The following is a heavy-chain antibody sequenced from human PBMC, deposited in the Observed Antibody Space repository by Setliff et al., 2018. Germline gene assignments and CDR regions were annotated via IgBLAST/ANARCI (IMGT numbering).Heavy chain of an antibody. CDR3: ARGPAKSAGQWGSHFFDY. CDR1: GYTLTELS. CDR2: FDPEDGET. Sequence: ASVKVSCKVSGYTLTELSMHWVRQAPGKGLEWMGGFDPEDGETIYAQKFQGRVTMTEDTSTDTAYMELSSLRSEDTAVYYCARGPAKSAGQWGSHFFDYWGQGTLVTVS. V-gene: IGHV1-24*01. J-gene: IGHJ4*02. D-gene: IGHD2-2*01.